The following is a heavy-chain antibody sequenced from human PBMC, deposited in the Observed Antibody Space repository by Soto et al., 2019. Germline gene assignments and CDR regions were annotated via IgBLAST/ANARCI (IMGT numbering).Heavy chain of an antibody. CDR3: ARENQWFGSNLRYYGMDV. CDR1: GFTFSSYA. Sequence: GGSLRLSCAASGFTFSSYAMHWIRQAPGKGLEWVAVMSYDGSNKYYADSVKGRFTISRDNSKNTLYLQMNSLRSDDTAVYYCARENQWFGSNLRYYGMDVWGQGTTVTVSS. D-gene: IGHD3-10*01. V-gene: IGHV3-30-3*01. J-gene: IGHJ6*02. CDR2: MSYDGSNK.